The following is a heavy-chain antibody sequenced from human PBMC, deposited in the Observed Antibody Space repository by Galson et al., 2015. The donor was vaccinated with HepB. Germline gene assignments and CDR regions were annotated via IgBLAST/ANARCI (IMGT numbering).Heavy chain of an antibody. D-gene: IGHD2-2*01. J-gene: IGHJ6*03. CDR3: ARERGVGYCSSTSCYAGSGFGGIYYYYYYMDV. V-gene: IGHV4-34*01. Sequence: LSLTCAVYGGSFSGYYWSWIRQPPGKGLEWIGEINHSGSTNYNPPLKSRVTISVDTSKNQFSLKLSSVTAADTAVYYCARERGVGYCSSTSCYAGSGFGGIYYYYYYMDVWGKGTTVTVSS. CDR2: INHSGST. CDR1: GGSFSGYY.